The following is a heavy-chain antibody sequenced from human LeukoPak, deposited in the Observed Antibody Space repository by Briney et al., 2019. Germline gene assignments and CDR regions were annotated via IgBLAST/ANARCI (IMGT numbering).Heavy chain of an antibody. CDR3: ARNRDGYNSFDY. Sequence: SETLSLTCTASGGSINNGGYYWSWIRQHPGKGLEWIGYIYYSGSSYYNPSLRSRVTISVDTSKNHFSLKLSSVTAADTAVYYCARNRDGYNSFDYWGQGTLVTVSS. D-gene: IGHD5-24*01. V-gene: IGHV4-31*03. CDR2: IYYSGSS. CDR1: GGSINNGGYY. J-gene: IGHJ4*02.